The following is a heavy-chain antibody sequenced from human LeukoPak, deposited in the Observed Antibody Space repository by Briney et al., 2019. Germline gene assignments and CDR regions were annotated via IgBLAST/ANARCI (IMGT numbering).Heavy chain of an antibody. CDR1: GFTFSSYA. CDR2: ISDSGGTT. CDR3: ARDGLPAARDI. V-gene: IGHV3-23*01. Sequence: GGSLRLSCAASGFTFSSYAMSWVRHAPGEGLEWVAAISDSGGTTYYADSVKGRFTISRDNSKNTLYLQMNSLRGEDTALYYCARDGLPAARDIWGQGTMVTVSS. D-gene: IGHD6-6*01. J-gene: IGHJ3*02.